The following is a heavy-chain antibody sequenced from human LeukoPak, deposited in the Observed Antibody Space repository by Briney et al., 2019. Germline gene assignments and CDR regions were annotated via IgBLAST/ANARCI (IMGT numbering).Heavy chain of an antibody. D-gene: IGHD1-26*01. CDR1: GGSISSSSYY. V-gene: IGHV4-39*07. Sequence: PSETLSLTCTVSGGSISSSSYYWGWIRQPPGKGLEWIGSIYYSGSTYYNPPLKSRVTISVDTSKNQFSLKLSSVTAADTAVYYCARVSITSIVGATKGWFDPWGQGTLVTVSS. CDR2: IYYSGST. J-gene: IGHJ5*02. CDR3: ARVSITSIVGATKGWFDP.